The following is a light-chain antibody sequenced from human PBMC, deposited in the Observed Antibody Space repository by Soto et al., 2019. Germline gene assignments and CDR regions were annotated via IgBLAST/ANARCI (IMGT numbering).Light chain of an antibody. J-gene: IGLJ1*01. CDR2: DVT. Sequence: QSVLPQPASVSGSPGQSITISCTGTSSDFGTYNSVSWYQQHPGKAPKVMIYDVTNRPSGVSSRFSGSKSGNTASLTISGLQADDEADYYCSSYTILAHYVFGPGSKVPV. V-gene: IGLV2-14*01. CDR1: SSDFGTYNS. CDR3: SSYTILAHYV.